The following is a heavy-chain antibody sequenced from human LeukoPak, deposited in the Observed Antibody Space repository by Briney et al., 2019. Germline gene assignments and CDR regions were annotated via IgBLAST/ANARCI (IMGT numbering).Heavy chain of an antibody. CDR1: GGSISSSSYY. V-gene: IGHV4-39*07. D-gene: IGHD6-6*01. CDR3: ASRIAARPGSWFDP. CDR2: IYYSGST. Sequence: PSETLSLTCTVSGGSISSSSYYWGWIRQPPGKGLEWIGSIYYSGSTYYNPSLKSRVTISVDTSKNQFSLKLSSVTAADTAVYYCASRIAARPGSWFDPWGQGTLVTVSS. J-gene: IGHJ5*02.